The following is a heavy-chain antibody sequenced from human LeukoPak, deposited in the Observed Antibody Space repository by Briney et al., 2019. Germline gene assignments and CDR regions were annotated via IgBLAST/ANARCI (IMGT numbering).Heavy chain of an antibody. CDR1: GYTFTSYD. V-gene: IGHV1-8*03. J-gene: IGHJ6*03. CDR3: ARSSAVVPAAMRGDPDYYYYYYMDV. CDR2: MNPNSGNT. Sequence: ASVKVSCKASGYTFTSYDINWVRQATGQGLEWMGWMNPNSGNTGYAQKFQGRVTITRNTSISTAYMELSSLRSEDTAVYYCARSSAVVPAAMRGDPDYYYYYYMDVWGKGTTVTISS. D-gene: IGHD2-2*01.